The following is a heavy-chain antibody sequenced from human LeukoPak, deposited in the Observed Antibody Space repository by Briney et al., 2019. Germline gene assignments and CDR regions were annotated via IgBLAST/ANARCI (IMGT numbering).Heavy chain of an antibody. Sequence: ASVKVSCKASGGTFSRFTISWVRQAPGQGLEWMGGIIPIFGTANYAQKFQGRVTITADESTSTAYMELSSLRSEDTAVYYCAREGVEQQLVLVDYYYYGMDVWGQGTTVTVSS. CDR1: GGTFSRFT. CDR3: AREGVEQQLVLVDYYYYGMDV. J-gene: IGHJ6*02. CDR2: IIPIFGTA. V-gene: IGHV1-69*01. D-gene: IGHD6-13*01.